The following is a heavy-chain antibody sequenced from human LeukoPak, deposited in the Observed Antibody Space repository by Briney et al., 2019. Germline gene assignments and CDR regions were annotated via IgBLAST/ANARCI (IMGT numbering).Heavy chain of an antibody. CDR2: ISSSTI. CDR1: GFTFSSYS. CDR3: ARGGYYYGSGSYYGDFDY. Sequence: PGGSLRLSCAASGFTFSSYSMNWVRQAPGKGLEWVSYISSSTIYYADSVKGRFTISRDNAKNSLYLQMNSLRAGDTAVYYCARGGYYYGSGSYYGDFDYWGQGTLVTVSS. J-gene: IGHJ4*02. D-gene: IGHD3-10*01. V-gene: IGHV3-48*04.